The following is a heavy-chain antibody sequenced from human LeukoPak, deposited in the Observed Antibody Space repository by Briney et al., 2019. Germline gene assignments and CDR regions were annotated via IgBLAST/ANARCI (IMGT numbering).Heavy chain of an antibody. V-gene: IGHV3-23*01. CDR1: GSTFNIYA. Sequence: GGSLRLSCAASGSTFNIYAMSWVRQPPGKGLEWVSGISGSGGSTYYADSMKGRFTISRDNSKNTVFLQMNSLRAEDTAVYYCAKDREYSGTYRPGPTRYYYGMDVWGQGTTVTVS. D-gene: IGHD1-26*01. CDR3: AKDREYSGTYRPGPTRYYYGMDV. J-gene: IGHJ6*02. CDR2: ISGSGGST.